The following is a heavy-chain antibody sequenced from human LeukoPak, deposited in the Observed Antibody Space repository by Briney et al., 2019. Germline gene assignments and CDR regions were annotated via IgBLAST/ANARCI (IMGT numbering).Heavy chain of an antibody. CDR3: SRGGRGDSGSHSGFDY. V-gene: IGHV4-30-4*01. CDR1: GGSISSGDYY. J-gene: IGHJ4*02. D-gene: IGHD1-26*01. CDR2: IYYSGST. Sequence: SETLSLTCTVSGGSISSGDYYWSWIRQPPGKGLEWIGYIYYSGSTYYNPSLKSRVTISVDTSKNQFSLQPNSVTPEDTAVYYCSRGGRGDSGSHSGFDYWGQGTLVTVSS.